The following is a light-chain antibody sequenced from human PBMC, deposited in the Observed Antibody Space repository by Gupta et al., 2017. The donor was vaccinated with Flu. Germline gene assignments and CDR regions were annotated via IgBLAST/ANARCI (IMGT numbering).Light chain of an antibody. Sequence: DIRMTQSPSSLSASVGDRVNITCRASQTIDNYLNWYQRKPGKAPNLLIYAASSLDTGVPSRFTGTGSGTDFTLTISSLQREDFADYLCQQSYSFPRTFGHGTTV. CDR2: AAS. CDR3: QQSYSFPRT. CDR1: QTIDNY. V-gene: IGKV1-39*01. J-gene: IGKJ3*01.